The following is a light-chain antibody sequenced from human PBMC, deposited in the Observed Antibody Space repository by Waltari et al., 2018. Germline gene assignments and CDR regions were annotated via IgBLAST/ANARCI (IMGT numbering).Light chain of an antibody. V-gene: IGLV8-61*01. CDR1: SGSLSTTSY. CDR3: ALYMGSGIWV. Sequence: QTVVTQEPSLSVSPGGTVTLTCALSSGSLSTTSYATWYQQTPGQAPRTLVYKANARSSGGQDRFSGSILVNTAALTITGAQADDESDYYCALYMGSGIWVFGGGTRLTVL. J-gene: IGLJ3*02. CDR2: KAN.